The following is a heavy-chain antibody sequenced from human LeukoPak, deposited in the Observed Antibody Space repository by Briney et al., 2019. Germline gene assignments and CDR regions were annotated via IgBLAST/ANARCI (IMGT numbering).Heavy chain of an antibody. Sequence: SETLSLTCIVSGGSISTYYWGWTRQPPGKGLEWIGYTYYSGSTNYNPSLKSRVTISVDTSKNQFSLKLSSVTASDTAMYYCARLFSDTTTSYDVFAIWGQGTMVTVSS. CDR2: TYYSGST. V-gene: IGHV4-59*08. CDR1: GGSISTYY. J-gene: IGHJ3*02. D-gene: IGHD2-2*01. CDR3: ARLFSDTTTSYDVFAI.